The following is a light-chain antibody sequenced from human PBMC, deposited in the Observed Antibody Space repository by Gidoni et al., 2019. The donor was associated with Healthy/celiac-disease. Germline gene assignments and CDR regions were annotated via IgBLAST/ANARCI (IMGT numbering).Light chain of an antibody. V-gene: IGKV3-15*01. Sequence: EIVMTHSPATLSVSPGERATLSCRASQSVSSNLAWYQQKPGQAPRLLIYGASTRATGIPARFSGSGYGTEFTLTISSLQSEDFAGYYCQQYNNWPPITFGPGTKVDIK. CDR2: GAS. CDR1: QSVSSN. CDR3: QQYNNWPPIT. J-gene: IGKJ3*01.